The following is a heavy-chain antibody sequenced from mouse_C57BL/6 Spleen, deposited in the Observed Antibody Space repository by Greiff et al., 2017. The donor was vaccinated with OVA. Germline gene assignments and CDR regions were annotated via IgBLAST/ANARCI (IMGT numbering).Heavy chain of an antibody. CDR3: ARWGLVGYVDV. Sequence: EVKLMESGPELVKPGASVKMSCKASGYTFTDYNMHWVKQSHGKSLEWIGYINPNNGGTSYNQKFKGKATLTVNKSSSTAYMELRSLTSEDSAVYYCARWGLVGYVDVWGTGTTVTVSS. CDR2: INPNNGGT. CDR1: GYTFTDYN. J-gene: IGHJ1*03. V-gene: IGHV1-22*01. D-gene: IGHD1-3*01.